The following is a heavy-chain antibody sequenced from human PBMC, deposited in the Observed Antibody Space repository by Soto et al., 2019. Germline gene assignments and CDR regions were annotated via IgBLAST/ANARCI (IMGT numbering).Heavy chain of an antibody. CDR3: TTQGFGGLHGLVDV. Sequence: SETLSLTCTVSGGSISSYYWSWIRQPPGKGLEWIGYIYYSGSTNYNPSLKSRVTISVDTSKNQFSLKLTSVTAADTAVYYCTTQGFGGLHGLVDVWGQGTTVTVSS. CDR1: GGSISSYY. V-gene: IGHV4-59*08. J-gene: IGHJ6*02. CDR2: IYYSGST. D-gene: IGHD3-10*01.